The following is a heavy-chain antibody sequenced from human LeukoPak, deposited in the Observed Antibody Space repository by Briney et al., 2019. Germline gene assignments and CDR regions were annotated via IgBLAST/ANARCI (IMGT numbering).Heavy chain of an antibody. CDR1: GNTLSDLS. V-gene: IGHV1-24*01. D-gene: IGHD6-19*01. CDR3: ATALADRADLGQWLVRDWYFDL. CDR2: FDPEDGET. J-gene: IGHJ2*01. Sequence: ASVKVSCKVSGNTLSDLSMHWVRQAPGKGLEWMGRFDPEDGETIYAQKLQGRVTMTEDTSTDTAYMELSSLRSEDTAVYYCATALADRADLGQWLVRDWYFDLWGRGTLVTVSS.